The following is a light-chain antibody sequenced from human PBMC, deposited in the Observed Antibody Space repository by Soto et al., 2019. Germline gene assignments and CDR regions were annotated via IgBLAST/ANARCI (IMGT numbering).Light chain of an antibody. CDR3: QQYNNWLRT. CDR2: GAS. CDR1: QSVSSN. J-gene: IGKJ1*01. Sequence: EIVMTQSPATLSVSPGERATLSCRASQSVSSNLAWYQQKPGQAPRLLIYGASTRANGIPARFSGSGSGTEFTLTISSLQSEDFAVYYCQQYNNWLRTFGQGTKVDIK. V-gene: IGKV3-15*01.